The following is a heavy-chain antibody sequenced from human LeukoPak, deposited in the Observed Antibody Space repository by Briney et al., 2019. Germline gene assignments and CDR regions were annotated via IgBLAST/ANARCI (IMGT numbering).Heavy chain of an antibody. CDR2: IYIGGST. Sequence: GGSLRLSCAASGFTVSSAYMTWVRQASGKGLEWVSVIYIGGSTYYADSVKGRFTISRDNSRNTLYLQMNSLRTEDTAVYYCARGGYGSSTYYDNFDFWGQGTLVTVSS. D-gene: IGHD3-10*01. CDR1: GFTVSSAY. J-gene: IGHJ4*02. V-gene: IGHV3-53*01. CDR3: ARGGYGSSTYYDNFDF.